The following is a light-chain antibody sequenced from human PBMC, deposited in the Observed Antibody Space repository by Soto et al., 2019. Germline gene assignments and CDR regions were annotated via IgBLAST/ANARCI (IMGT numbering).Light chain of an antibody. CDR1: SANIGAACN. J-gene: IGLJ1*01. CDR2: GNN. Sequence: QSVLTQPPSVSGAPGQRVTISCTGRSANIGAACNVDWYQQLPGTAPKLLIYGNNNRPSGVPARFSGSKSGTSASLAIAGLQAEEEGDYYCQSYDSSLSGYVFGAGTKVTLL. V-gene: IGLV1-40*01. CDR3: QSYDSSLSGYV.